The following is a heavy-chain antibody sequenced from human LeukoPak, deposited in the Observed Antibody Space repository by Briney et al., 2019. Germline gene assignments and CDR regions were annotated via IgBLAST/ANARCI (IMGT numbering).Heavy chain of an antibody. V-gene: IGHV3-23*01. D-gene: IGHD3-22*01. CDR1: GFTVSDYS. J-gene: IGHJ4*02. CDR3: AKRRYDSSGHFDS. Sequence: GGSLRLSCAASGFTVSDYSMSWVRQAPGKGLEWVSAISGSGSYTDYADSVKGRFTISKDNSKNTLYMRMSSLRAEDPAVYYCAKRRYDSSGHFDSWGQGTLVTVPS. CDR2: ISGSGSYT.